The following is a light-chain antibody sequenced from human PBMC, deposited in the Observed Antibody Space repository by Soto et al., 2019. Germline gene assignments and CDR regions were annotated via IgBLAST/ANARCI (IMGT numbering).Light chain of an antibody. CDR3: HQRQSWPRT. CDR2: GAS. CDR1: QSVSSN. J-gene: IGKJ1*01. Sequence: EIVMTQSPASLSVSPGERATLSCRASQSVSSNLAWYQQKPGQAPRLLIYGASTRATGVPARFRGSGSGTDFTLTISDVQPEDFAVYYCHQRQSWPRTFGQGTKVDIK. V-gene: IGKV3-15*01.